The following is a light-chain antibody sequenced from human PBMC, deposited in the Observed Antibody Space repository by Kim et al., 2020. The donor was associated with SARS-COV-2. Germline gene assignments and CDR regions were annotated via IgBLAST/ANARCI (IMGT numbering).Light chain of an antibody. Sequence: SPGERATLSCRASQSVSSSYLAWYQQKPGQAPGLLIYGASSRATGIPDRFSGSGSGTDFTLTISRLEPEDFAVYYCQHYGSSPFTFGGGTKVDIK. CDR3: QHYGSSPFT. CDR1: QSVSSSY. CDR2: GAS. J-gene: IGKJ4*01. V-gene: IGKV3-20*01.